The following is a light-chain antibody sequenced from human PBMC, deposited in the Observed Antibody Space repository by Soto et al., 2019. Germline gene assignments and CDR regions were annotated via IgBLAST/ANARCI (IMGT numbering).Light chain of an antibody. CDR1: QSVSSY. CDR3: QQRSNWPPLFT. CDR2: DAS. V-gene: IGKV3-11*01. J-gene: IGKJ3*01. Sequence: EIVLTQSPATLSLSPGERATLSCRASQSVSSYLAWYQQKPGQAPRLLISDASNRATGIPARFSGSWSGTDFTLTISSLEPEDFAVYYCQQRSNWPPLFTFGPGTKVDIK.